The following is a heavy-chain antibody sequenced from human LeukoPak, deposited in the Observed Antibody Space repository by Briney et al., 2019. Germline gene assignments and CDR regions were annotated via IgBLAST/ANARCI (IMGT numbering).Heavy chain of an antibody. CDR3: AKVHFDSLFWDLEY. Sequence: GASVKVSCKASGYTFTGYYIHWVRQAPGQGLEWMGWINTNTGGTNYAQKFQGRVTLTRDTSISTTYMGLNSLTSDDTAMYYCAKVHFDSLFWDLEYWGQGTLVTVSS. V-gene: IGHV1-2*02. CDR1: GYTFTGYY. J-gene: IGHJ4*02. CDR2: INTNTGGT. D-gene: IGHD3-9*01.